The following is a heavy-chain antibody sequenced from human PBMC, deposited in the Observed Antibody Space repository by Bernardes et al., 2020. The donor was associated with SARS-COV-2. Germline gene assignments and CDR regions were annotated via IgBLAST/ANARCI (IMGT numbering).Heavy chain of an antibody. V-gene: IGHV3-11*06. D-gene: IGHD3-3*01. Sequence: GGSLRLSCAASGFTFSDYYMSWIRQAPGKGLEWVSYISSSSSYTNYADSVKGRFTISRDNAKNSLYLQMNSLRAEDTAVYYCARVQPWYYDFWSGYPFSRYYGMDVWGQGTTVTVSS. CDR3: ARVQPWYYDFWSGYPFSRYYGMDV. CDR2: ISSSSSYT. CDR1: GFTFSDYY. J-gene: IGHJ6*02.